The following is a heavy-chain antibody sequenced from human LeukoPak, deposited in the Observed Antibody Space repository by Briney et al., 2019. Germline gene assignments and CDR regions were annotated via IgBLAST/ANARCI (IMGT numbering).Heavy chain of an antibody. V-gene: IGHV3-33*08. CDR3: ARWGGTRQYYFDY. J-gene: IGHJ4*02. CDR1: GFIFSDYG. Sequence: GRSLRLSCAVSGFIFSDYGFHWVRQAPGKGLEWVAVTRFGGSIKQYADSVKGRFTISRDDSKNTLYLQMNSLKSEDTAVYYCARWGGTRQYYFDYWGRGTLVTVSS. CDR2: TRFGGSIK. D-gene: IGHD1-1*01.